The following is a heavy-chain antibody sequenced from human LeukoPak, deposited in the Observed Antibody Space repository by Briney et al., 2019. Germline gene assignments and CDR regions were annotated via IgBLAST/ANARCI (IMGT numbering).Heavy chain of an antibody. Sequence: GGSLRLSCAASGFTFSSYGMHWVRQAPGKGLEWVAFIRYDGSNKYYADSVKGRFTISRDNSKNTLYLQMNSLRADDTAVYYCARGQVVPAAARWGTVVTHFDYWGQGTLVTVSS. CDR2: IRYDGSNK. V-gene: IGHV3-30*02. D-gene: IGHD2-2*01. J-gene: IGHJ4*02. CDR3: ARGQVVPAAARWGTVVTHFDY. CDR1: GFTFSSYG.